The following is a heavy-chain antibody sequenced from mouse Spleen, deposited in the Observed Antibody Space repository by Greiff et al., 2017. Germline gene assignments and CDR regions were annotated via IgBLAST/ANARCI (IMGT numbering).Heavy chain of an antibody. V-gene: IGHV1-69*01. CDR2: IDPSDSYT. CDR1: GYTFTSYW. CDR3: ARTPWVRDAY. Sequence: QVQLQQPGAELVMPGASVKLSCKASGYTFTSYWMHWVKQRPGQGLEWIGEIDPSDSYTNYNQKFKGKATLTVDKSSSTAYMQLSSLTSGDSAVYYCARTPWVRDAYWGQGTLVTVSA. J-gene: IGHJ3*01. D-gene: IGHD2-2*01.